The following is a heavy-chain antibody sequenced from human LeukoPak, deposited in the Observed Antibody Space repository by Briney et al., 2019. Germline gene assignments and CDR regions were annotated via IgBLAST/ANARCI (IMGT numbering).Heavy chain of an antibody. CDR3: ARVSKEVVVAATLQVYYYYYYMDV. J-gene: IGHJ6*03. CDR1: GGSFSGYY. Sequence: NPSETLSLTCAVYGGSFSGYYWSWIRQPPGKGLEWIGEINHSGSTNYNPSLKSRVTISVDTSKNQFSLKLSSVTAADTAVYYCARVSKEVVVAATLQVYYYYYYMDVWGKGTTVTVSS. V-gene: IGHV4-34*01. CDR2: INHSGST. D-gene: IGHD2-15*01.